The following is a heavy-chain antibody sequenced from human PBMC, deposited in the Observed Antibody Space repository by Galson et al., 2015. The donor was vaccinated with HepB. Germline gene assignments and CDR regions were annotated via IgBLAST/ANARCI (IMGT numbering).Heavy chain of an antibody. CDR1: GYTFTSYD. V-gene: IGHV1-8*01. Sequence: SVKVSCKASGYTFTSYDINWVRQASGQGLEWMGWMNPKTGNTGYVQKLQGRITMTRDTSISTAYMELSSLRSEDTAVYYCARGADGSGWYDPNYFYGMDVWGQGTTVTVSS. J-gene: IGHJ6*02. D-gene: IGHD6-19*01. CDR3: ARGADGSGWYDPNYFYGMDV. CDR2: MNPKTGNT.